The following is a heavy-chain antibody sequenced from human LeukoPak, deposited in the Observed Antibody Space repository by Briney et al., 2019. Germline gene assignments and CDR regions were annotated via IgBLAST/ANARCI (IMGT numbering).Heavy chain of an antibody. J-gene: IGHJ4*02. V-gene: IGHV3-23*01. Sequence: GGSLRLSCTASGFTFSNHAMSWVRQAPGKGLEWVSALSGSGGNTYYADSVKGRFTISRDNSKDTLYLQMNSLRAEDTAKYYCAKVASLCTSTSCVRGGFDYWGQGTLVTVSS. CDR2: LSGSGGNT. CDR1: GFTFSNHA. D-gene: IGHD2-2*01. CDR3: AKVASLCTSTSCVRGGFDY.